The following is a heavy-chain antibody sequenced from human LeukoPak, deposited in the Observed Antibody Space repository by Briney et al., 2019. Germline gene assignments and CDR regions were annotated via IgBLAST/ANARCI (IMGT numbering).Heavy chain of an antibody. D-gene: IGHD2-2*01. Sequence: GASVKVSCKASGYTFTGYYMHWVRQAPGQGLEWMGWINPNSGGTNYAQKFQGRVTMTRDTSISTAYMELSRLRSDDTAVYYCAREPKILYCSSTSCYGPGWFDPWGQGTLVTVSS. CDR1: GYTFTGYY. V-gene: IGHV1-2*02. J-gene: IGHJ5*02. CDR2: INPNSGGT. CDR3: AREPKILYCSSTSCYGPGWFDP.